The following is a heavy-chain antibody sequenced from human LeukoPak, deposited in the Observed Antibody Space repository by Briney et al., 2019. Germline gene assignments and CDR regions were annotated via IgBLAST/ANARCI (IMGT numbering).Heavy chain of an antibody. V-gene: IGHV3-7*01. CDR2: IKQDGSEK. Sequence: GGSLRLSCAASGFTFSSYWMSWVRQAPGKGLEWVANIKQDGSEKYYVDSVKGRFTISRDNAKNSLYLQMNSLRAEDTAVYYCARDEIVATTKANYYYYMDAWGKGTTVTVSS. CDR1: GFTFSSYW. J-gene: IGHJ6*03. D-gene: IGHD5-12*01. CDR3: ARDEIVATTKANYYYYMDA.